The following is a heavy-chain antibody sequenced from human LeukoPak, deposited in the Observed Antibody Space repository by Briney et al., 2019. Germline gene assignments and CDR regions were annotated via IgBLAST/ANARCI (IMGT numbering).Heavy chain of an antibody. Sequence: GGSLRLSCAASGFTFSSYGMHWVRQAPGKGLEWVAVISYDGSNKYYADSVKGRLTISRDNSKNTLYLQMNSLRAEDTAVYYCAKDRANVDTAMVDWGQGTLVTVSS. CDR1: GFTFSSYG. CDR3: AKDRANVDTAMVD. J-gene: IGHJ4*02. D-gene: IGHD5-18*01. CDR2: ISYDGSNK. V-gene: IGHV3-30*18.